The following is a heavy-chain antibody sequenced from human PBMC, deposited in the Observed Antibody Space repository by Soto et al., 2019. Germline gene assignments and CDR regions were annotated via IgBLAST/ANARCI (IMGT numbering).Heavy chain of an antibody. J-gene: IGHJ4*02. Sequence: QVQLVQSGAEVKKPESSVKVSCKAPAGTFSTYAISWVRQAPGQGLEWMGGIIPMFGTANYAQRFQDRVTITADESTNTLYMELSSLRSEGTAVYFCASGIQLWLRRINNGYSGWGQGTLVTVSS. V-gene: IGHV1-69*12. D-gene: IGHD5-12*01. CDR2: IIPMFGTA. CDR3: ASGIQLWLRRINNGYSG. CDR1: AGTFSTYA.